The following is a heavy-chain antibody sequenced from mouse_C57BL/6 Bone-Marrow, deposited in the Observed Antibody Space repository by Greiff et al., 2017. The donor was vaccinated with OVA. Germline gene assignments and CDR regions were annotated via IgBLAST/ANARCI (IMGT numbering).Heavy chain of an antibody. CDR1: GYTFTSYW. CDR3: ARRNWDWYFDV. J-gene: IGHJ1*03. V-gene: IGHV1-64*01. CDR2: IHPNSGST. Sequence: QVQLQQPGAELVKPGASVKLSCKASGYTFTSYWMHWVKQRPGQCLEWIGMIHPNSGSTNYNEKFKSKATLTVDKSSSTAYMQLSSLTSEDSAVYYCARRNWDWYFDVWGTGTTVTVSS. D-gene: IGHD4-1*01.